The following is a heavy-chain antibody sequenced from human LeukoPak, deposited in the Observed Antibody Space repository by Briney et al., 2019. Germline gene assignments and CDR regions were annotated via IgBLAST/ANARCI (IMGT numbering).Heavy chain of an antibody. D-gene: IGHD4-17*01. Sequence: GRSLRLSCAASGFPFSTYGMHWVRQAPDRGLEWVAIISRDGSNEYYADSVKGRFTISRNNSKSTLYLQMNSLKAEDTAVYHWANNHGDNNAYWGQGTLVTVSS. J-gene: IGHJ4*02. CDR3: ANNHGDNNAY. CDR1: GFPFSTYG. V-gene: IGHV3-30*18. CDR2: ISRDGSNE.